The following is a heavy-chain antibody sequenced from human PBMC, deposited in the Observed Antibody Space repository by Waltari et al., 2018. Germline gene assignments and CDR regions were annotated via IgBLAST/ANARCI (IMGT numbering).Heavy chain of an antibody. J-gene: IGHJ4*02. D-gene: IGHD6-13*01. Sequence: QVQLQESGPGLVKPSETLSLTCAVSGYSITSGYSWGWTRLPPGQGLEWIGSIYHSGSTYYNPSLKSRVTISVDTSKNQFSLKLSSVTAADTAMYYCARLGGRGSSSWYPYYFDYWGQGTLVTVSS. CDR1: GYSITSGYS. CDR3: ARLGGRGSSSWYPYYFDY. CDR2: IYHSGST. V-gene: IGHV4-38-2*01.